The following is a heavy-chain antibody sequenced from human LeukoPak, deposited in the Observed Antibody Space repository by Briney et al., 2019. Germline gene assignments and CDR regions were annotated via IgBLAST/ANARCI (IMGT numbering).Heavy chain of an antibody. Sequence: GGSLRLSCAASGFTFSSYAMHWVRQAPGKGLEWVAVISYDGSNKYYADPVKGRFTISRDNSKNTLYLEMNSLRPEDTAVYYCARDRRWLQYSDYWGQGTLVTVSS. CDR2: ISYDGSNK. CDR3: ARDRRWLQYSDY. J-gene: IGHJ4*02. CDR1: GFTFSSYA. V-gene: IGHV3-30*04. D-gene: IGHD5-24*01.